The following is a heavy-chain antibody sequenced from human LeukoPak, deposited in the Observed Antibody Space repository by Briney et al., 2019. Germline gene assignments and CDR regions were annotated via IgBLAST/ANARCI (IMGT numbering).Heavy chain of an antibody. CDR1: GFTFSTYW. Sequence: PGGSLRLSCGASGFTFSTYWMSRVRQAPGKGLEWVANIKRDGSDKYYVDSVKGRFTISRDNAKNSLYLQMNSLRAEDTAVYYCARGEYMWFDPWGQGTLVTVSS. J-gene: IGHJ5*02. CDR3: ARGEYMWFDP. V-gene: IGHV3-7*01. CDR2: IKRDGSDK. D-gene: IGHD2/OR15-2a*01.